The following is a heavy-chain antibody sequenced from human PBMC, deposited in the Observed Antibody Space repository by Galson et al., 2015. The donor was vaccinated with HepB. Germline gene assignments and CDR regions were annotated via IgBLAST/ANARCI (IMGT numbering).Heavy chain of an antibody. Sequence: SLRLSCAASGFTFSSYAMHWVRQAPGKGLEWVAVISYDGSNKYYADSVKGRFTISRDNSKNTLYLQMNSLRVEDTAVYNCARGGSSSSDKGGWFDPWGQGTLVTVSS. D-gene: IGHD6-6*01. CDR3: ARGGSSSSDKGGWFDP. J-gene: IGHJ5*02. V-gene: IGHV3-30-3*01. CDR2: ISYDGSNK. CDR1: GFTFSSYA.